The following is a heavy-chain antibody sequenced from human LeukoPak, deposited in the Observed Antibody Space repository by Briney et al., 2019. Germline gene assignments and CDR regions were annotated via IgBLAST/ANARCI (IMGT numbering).Heavy chain of an antibody. CDR3: ARVTPPAWDCSGGSCYFAALDAFDI. CDR2: MNPNSGNT. Sequence: GASVKVSCKASGYTFTSNDINWVRQATGQGLEWMGWMNPNSGNTGYAQKFQGRVTITRNTSISTAYMELSSLRSEDTAVYYCARVTPPAWDCSGGSCYFAALDAFDIWGQGTMVTVSS. D-gene: IGHD2-15*01. V-gene: IGHV1-8*03. J-gene: IGHJ3*02. CDR1: GYTFTSND.